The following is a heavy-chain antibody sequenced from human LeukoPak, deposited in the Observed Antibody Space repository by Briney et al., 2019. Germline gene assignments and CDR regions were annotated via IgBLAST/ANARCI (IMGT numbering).Heavy chain of an antibody. J-gene: IGHJ4*02. CDR2: IFHSGST. CDR3: ARGSLYCSSTSCYDY. Sequence: SQTLPLTCAVSGASISSGGYSWSWIRQPPGKGLEWMGYIFHSGSTYYNPSLKSRVTISVDRSNNQFSLKLTSVTAADTAVYYCARGSLYCSSTSCYDYWGQGTLVTVSS. V-gene: IGHV4-30-2*01. CDR1: GASISSGGYS. D-gene: IGHD2-2*01.